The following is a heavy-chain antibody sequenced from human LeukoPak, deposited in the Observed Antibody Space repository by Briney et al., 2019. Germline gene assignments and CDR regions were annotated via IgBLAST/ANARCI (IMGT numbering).Heavy chain of an antibody. J-gene: IGHJ4*02. Sequence: ASVKVSCKASGYTFTSYAMHWVRQAPGQRLEWMGWINAGNGNTKYSQKFQGRVTITRDPSASTAYMELSSLRSEDTAVYYCARANTMVRGVIPYFDYWGQGTLVTVSS. CDR3: ARANTMVRGVIPYFDY. V-gene: IGHV1-3*01. CDR1: GYTFTSYA. D-gene: IGHD3-10*01. CDR2: INAGNGNT.